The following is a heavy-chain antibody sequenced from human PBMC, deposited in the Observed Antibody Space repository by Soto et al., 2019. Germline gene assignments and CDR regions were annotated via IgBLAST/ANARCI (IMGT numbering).Heavy chain of an antibody. CDR1: GFTFSSYW. CDR2: IKQDGSEK. CDR3: ARGGVPADRYGSLYYFDY. J-gene: IGHJ4*02. D-gene: IGHD2-2*01. V-gene: IGHV3-7*01. Sequence: HPGGSLRLSCAASGFTFSSYWMSWVRQAPGKGLEWVANIKQDGSEKYYVDSVKGRFTISRDNAKNSLYLQMNSLRAEDTAVYYCARGGVPADRYGSLYYFDYWGQGTLVTVSS.